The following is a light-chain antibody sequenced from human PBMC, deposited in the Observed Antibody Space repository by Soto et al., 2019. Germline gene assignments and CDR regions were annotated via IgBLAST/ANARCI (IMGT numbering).Light chain of an antibody. J-gene: IGLJ3*02. CDR2: EVT. CDR1: SSDVGGYNY. CDR3: NAYAGSNNWV. Sequence: QSALTQPPSASGSPGQSVTISCTVTSSDVGGYNYVSWYQHHPGKAPKLMIYEVTKRPSGVPDRFSGSKSANTASLTVSGLQAEDESDYYCNAYAGSNNWVFGGGTKVTVL. V-gene: IGLV2-8*01.